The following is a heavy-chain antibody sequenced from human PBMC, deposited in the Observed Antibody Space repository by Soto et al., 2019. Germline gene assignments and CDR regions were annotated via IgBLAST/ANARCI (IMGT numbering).Heavy chain of an antibody. J-gene: IGHJ5*02. CDR2: INPKSRGT. CDR1: GYTFTDYF. V-gene: IGHV1-2*02. CDR3: ARVTLRAGNGCDP. Sequence: QVQLVQSGAEVKKPGASVKVSCKASGYTFTDYFIHWVRQAPGQGLEWMGWINPKSRGTTYAQKFKGRVTMTRDTSNTAAYMELRGLRSDDTAIYYCARVTLRAGNGCDPWGNGTLVTVSS.